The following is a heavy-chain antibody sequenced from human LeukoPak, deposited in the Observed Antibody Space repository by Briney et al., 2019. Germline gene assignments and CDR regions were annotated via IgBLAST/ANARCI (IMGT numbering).Heavy chain of an antibody. CDR2: IYYSGST. V-gene: IGHV4-59*01. CDR1: GGSISSYY. J-gene: IGHJ6*04. Sequence: SETLSLTCTVSGGSISSYYWSWIRQPPGKGLEWIGYIYYSGSTNYNPFLKSRVTISVDTSKNQFSLKLSSVTAADTAVYYCARGPSQLPTRKRYYYGMDVWGKGTTVTVSS. CDR3: ARGPSQLPTRKRYYYGMDV. D-gene: IGHD2-2*01.